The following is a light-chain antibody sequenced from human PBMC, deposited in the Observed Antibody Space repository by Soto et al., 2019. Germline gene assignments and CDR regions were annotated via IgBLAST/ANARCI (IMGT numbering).Light chain of an antibody. CDR2: GTS. CDR3: QQYGSSIT. V-gene: IGKV3-20*01. J-gene: IGKJ5*01. CDR1: QSVPRSY. Sequence: SVLTQSPGTLSLSPGERATLSCRASQSVPRSYLAWYQQKPGQAPRLLIYGTSSRATGIPDRFSGSGSGTDFTLTISRLEPEDFAVFYCQQYGSSITFGQGTRLEIK.